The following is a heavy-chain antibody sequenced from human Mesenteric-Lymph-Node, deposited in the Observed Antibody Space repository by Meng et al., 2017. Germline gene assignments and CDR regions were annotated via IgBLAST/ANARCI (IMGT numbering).Heavy chain of an antibody. D-gene: IGHD6-13*01. Sequence: KVSCKDFGYSFSNSWIGWVRQMPGKGLEWMGMIFPADSDTRYSPSFQGQATMSADKSISTAYLQWSSLKASDTAMYYCATMGGVAAAGTLDYWGQGTLVTVSS. CDR1: GYSFSNSW. CDR2: IFPADSDT. CDR3: ATMGGVAAAGTLDY. V-gene: IGHV5-51*01. J-gene: IGHJ4*02.